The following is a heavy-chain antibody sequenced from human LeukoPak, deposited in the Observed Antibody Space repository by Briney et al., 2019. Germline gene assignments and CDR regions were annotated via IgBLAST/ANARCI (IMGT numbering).Heavy chain of an antibody. Sequence: GGSLRLSCAASGFTFSSYEMNWVRQAPGKGLEWVSYISSSGNTIYYADSVKGRFTISRDNAKNSLYLQMNSPRAEDTAVYYCARDHGSDWHYFDYWGQGTLVTVSS. CDR3: ARDHGSDWHYFDY. CDR2: ISSSGNTI. CDR1: GFTFSSYE. J-gene: IGHJ4*02. D-gene: IGHD6-19*01. V-gene: IGHV3-48*03.